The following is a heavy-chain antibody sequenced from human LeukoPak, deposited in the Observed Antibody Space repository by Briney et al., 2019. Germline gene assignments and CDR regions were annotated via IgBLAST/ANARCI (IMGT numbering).Heavy chain of an antibody. D-gene: IGHD6-19*01. J-gene: IGHJ6*02. V-gene: IGHV6-1*01. CDR2: TYYRSKWYN. CDR3: ARERGGGWYGNYYYGMDV. Sequence: SQTLSLTCAISGDSVSSNSAAWNWIRQSPSRGLEWLGRTYYRSKWYNDYAVSLKSRITINPDTSKNHFSLQLNAVTPEDTAVYYCARERGGGWYGNYYYGMDVWGQGTTVTVCS. CDR1: GDSVSSNSAA.